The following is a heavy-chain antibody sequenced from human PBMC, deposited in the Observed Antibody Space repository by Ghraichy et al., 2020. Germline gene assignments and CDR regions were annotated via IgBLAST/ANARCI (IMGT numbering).Heavy chain of an antibody. CDR2: ISYDGSDK. Sequence: GGSLRLSCAASGFTFSSYAMHWVRQAPGKGLEWVAVISYDGSDKFYSDSVKGRFTISRDNSKNTQYLQMNSLSVEDTAIYYCARDYPNYFFDYWGQGTLVTVSS. CDR1: GFTFSSYA. CDR3: ARDYPNYFFDY. D-gene: IGHD1-7*01. V-gene: IGHV3-30*01. J-gene: IGHJ4*02.